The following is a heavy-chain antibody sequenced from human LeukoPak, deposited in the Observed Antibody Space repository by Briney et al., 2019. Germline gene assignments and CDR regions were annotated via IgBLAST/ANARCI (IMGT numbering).Heavy chain of an antibody. CDR1: GFTFSNYA. Sequence: GGSLRLSCSASGFTFSNYAMHWVRQAPGKGLEYVSAISSNGGSTYCTDSVKGRSMISRDNSKNTVHLQMSSLRAKDTAVYYCAHIAARQYTFDYWGQGTLVTVSS. CDR2: ISSNGGST. CDR3: AHIAARQYTFDY. D-gene: IGHD6-6*01. J-gene: IGHJ4*02. V-gene: IGHV3-64D*09.